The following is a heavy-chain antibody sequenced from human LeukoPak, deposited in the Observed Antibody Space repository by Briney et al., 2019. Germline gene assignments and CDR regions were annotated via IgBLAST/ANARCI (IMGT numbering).Heavy chain of an antibody. CDR2: INHSGST. CDR3: ARERYFDWRVDY. J-gene: IGHJ4*02. Sequence: SETLSLTCAVYGGSFSGYYWSWIRQPPGKGLEWIGEINHSGSTNYNPSLKSRVTISVDTSKDQFSLKLSSVTAADTAVYYCARERYFDWRVDYWGQGTLVTVSS. D-gene: IGHD3-9*01. CDR1: GGSFSGYY. V-gene: IGHV4-34*01.